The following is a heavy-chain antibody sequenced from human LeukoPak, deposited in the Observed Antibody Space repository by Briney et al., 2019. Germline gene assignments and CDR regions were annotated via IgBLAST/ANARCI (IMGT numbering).Heavy chain of an antibody. V-gene: IGHV1-24*01. D-gene: IGHD1-1*01. J-gene: IGHJ6*03. CDR3: ASEHRGRMEDSHLNWNDYYYYMDV. CDR2: FDPEDGET. Sequence: ASVKVSCKVSGYTLTELSMHWVRQAPGKGLEWMGGFDPEDGETIYAQQFRGRVTMTEDTSTDTAYMELSSLRSEDTAVYYCASEHRGRMEDSHLNWNDYYYYMDVWGKGTTVTVSS. CDR1: GYTLTELS.